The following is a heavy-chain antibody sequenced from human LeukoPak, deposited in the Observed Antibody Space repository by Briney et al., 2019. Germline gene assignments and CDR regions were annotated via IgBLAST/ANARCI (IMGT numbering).Heavy chain of an antibody. CDR3: ARNDYDFDY. D-gene: IGHD3-16*01. CDR1: GFTFSSYE. V-gene: IGHV3-48*03. CDR2: ISSSGSTI. Sequence: GSLRLSCAASGFTFSSYEMNWVRQAPGKGLEWVSYISSSGSTIYYADSVQGRFTISRDNAKNSLYLQMSSLRAEDTAVYYCARNDYDFDYWGQGTLVTVSS. J-gene: IGHJ4*02.